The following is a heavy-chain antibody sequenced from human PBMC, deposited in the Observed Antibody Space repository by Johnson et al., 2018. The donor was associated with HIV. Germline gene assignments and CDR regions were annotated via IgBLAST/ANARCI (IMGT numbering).Heavy chain of an antibody. D-gene: IGHD2-15*01. CDR3: TTDCSGGSCYSGAFDI. V-gene: IGHV3-15*01. J-gene: IGHJ3*02. CDR2: IQSKTAGGTT. Sequence: VQLVESGGGLVKPAGSLRLSCAASGFTFSNAWMNWVRQAPGKGLEWLGRIQSKTAGGTTDYAAPVNGRFTISRDDSKNTLYLQMNSLKTEDTAVYYCTTDCSGGSCYSGAFDIWGQGTMVTVSS. CDR1: GFTFSNAW.